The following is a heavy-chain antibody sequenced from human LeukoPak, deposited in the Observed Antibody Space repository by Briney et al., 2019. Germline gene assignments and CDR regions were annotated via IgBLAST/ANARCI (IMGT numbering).Heavy chain of an antibody. CDR2: IKEDGSER. V-gene: IGHV3-7*01. Sequence: PGGSLRLSCGGSGFTLSSYWMTWVRQAPGKELEGVANIKEDGSERHYVDSVKGRFTISRDNAENSLYLQMNSLRAEDTAVYYCARMGTMGAASYNSYYYYMDVWGKGTTVTVSS. CDR1: GFTLSSYW. D-gene: IGHD2-15*01. J-gene: IGHJ6*03. CDR3: ARMGTMGAASYNSYYYYMDV.